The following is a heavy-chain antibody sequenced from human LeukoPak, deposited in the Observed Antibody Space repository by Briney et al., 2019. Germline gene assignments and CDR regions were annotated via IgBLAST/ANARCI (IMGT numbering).Heavy chain of an antibody. J-gene: IGHJ4*02. D-gene: IGHD3-22*01. CDR2: ISSSSSYI. CDR1: GFTFSSYS. CDR3: ARGYYDSSGYYSFDY. Sequence: GGSLRLSCAASGFTFSSYSMNWVRQAPGKGLEWVSSISSSSSYIYYADSVKGRFTISRDNAKNSLYLQMNSLRAVDTAVYYCARGYYDSSGYYSFDYWGQGTLVTVSS. V-gene: IGHV3-21*01.